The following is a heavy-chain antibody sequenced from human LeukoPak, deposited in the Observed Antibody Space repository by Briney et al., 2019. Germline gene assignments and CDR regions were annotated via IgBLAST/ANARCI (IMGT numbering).Heavy chain of an antibody. Sequence: KPSETLSLTCTVSGASFSSSTYYWGWIRQPPGKGLEWIGSIYYSGSTYYNPSLKSRVTMSVDTSKNQFSLKLSSVAAADTAVYYCARDMEYSSSSYYYYYMDVWGKGTTVTVSS. CDR2: IYYSGST. V-gene: IGHV4-39*07. D-gene: IGHD6-6*01. CDR1: GASFSSSTYY. J-gene: IGHJ6*03. CDR3: ARDMEYSSSSYYYYYMDV.